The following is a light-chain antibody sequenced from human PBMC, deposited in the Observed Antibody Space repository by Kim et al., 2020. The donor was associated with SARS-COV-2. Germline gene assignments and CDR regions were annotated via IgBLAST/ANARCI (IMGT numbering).Light chain of an antibody. Sequence: SYELTQPPSVSVSPGQTASITCSGDKLGDKYACWYQQKPGQSPVLVIYQDSKRPSGIPERFPGSNSGNTATLNISGTQAMDEADYYCQAWDSSTVVFCGG. J-gene: IGLJ2*01. CDR1: KLGDKY. CDR3: QAWDSSTVV. CDR2: QDS. V-gene: IGLV3-1*01.